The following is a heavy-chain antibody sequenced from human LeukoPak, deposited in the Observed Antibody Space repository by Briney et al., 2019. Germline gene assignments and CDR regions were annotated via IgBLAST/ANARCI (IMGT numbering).Heavy chain of an antibody. Sequence: SVKVSCKASGGTFSSYAISWVRQAPGQGLEWMGGIIPIFGTANYTQKFQGRVTITADESTSTAYMELSSLRSEDTAVYYCARAPPEGYYYGSGSFPLDYWGQGTLVTVSS. CDR3: ARAPPEGYYYGSGSFPLDY. CDR2: IIPIFGTA. V-gene: IGHV1-69*13. D-gene: IGHD3-10*01. CDR1: GGTFSSYA. J-gene: IGHJ4*02.